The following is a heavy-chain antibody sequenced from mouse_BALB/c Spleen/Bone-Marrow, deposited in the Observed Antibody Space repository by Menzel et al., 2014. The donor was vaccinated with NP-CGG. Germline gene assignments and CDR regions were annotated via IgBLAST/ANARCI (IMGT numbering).Heavy chain of an antibody. J-gene: IGHJ2*01. CDR2: ISYDGSK. CDR1: GYSITSGYF. D-gene: IGHD2-14*01. CDR3: ARTYYRYGAYYFDC. V-gene: IGHV3-6*02. Sequence: ESGPGLVKPSQSLSLPCSVTGYSITSGYFWNWIRRFPGNKLEWMGYISYDGSKNYNPSLKNRISITRDTSKNQFFLKLSSVTSEDTATYYCARTYYRYGAYYFDCWGQGTTLTVSS.